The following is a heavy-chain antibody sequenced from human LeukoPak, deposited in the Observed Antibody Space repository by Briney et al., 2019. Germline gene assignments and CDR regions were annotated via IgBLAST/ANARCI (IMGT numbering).Heavy chain of an antibody. V-gene: IGHV3-21*01. Sequence: RGSLRLSCAVSGFTFSSYSMNWVRQAPGKGLEWVSSISGSSSYIYYADSVKGRFTISRHNAKNSLYLQMNSLRAEDTAVYYCARVPAGVIGMKDAFDMWGQGTVVTVSS. CDR1: GFTFSSYS. CDR2: ISGSSSYI. D-gene: IGHD3-16*02. J-gene: IGHJ3*02. CDR3: ARVPAGVIGMKDAFDM.